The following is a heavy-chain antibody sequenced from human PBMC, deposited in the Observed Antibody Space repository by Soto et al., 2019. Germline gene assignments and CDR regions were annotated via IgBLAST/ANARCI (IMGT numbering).Heavy chain of an antibody. CDR1: ENMFSCNSAA. J-gene: IGHJ6*02. Sequence: PADSLTWAISENMFSCNSAASNWIRQSPSRGLEWLGRTYYRSKWYNDYAVSVKSRITINPDTSKNQFSLQLNSVTPEDTAVYYCARGKDGMDVCGQGTTVTVSS. CDR3: ARGKDGMDV. CDR2: TYYRSKWYN. V-gene: IGHV6-1*01.